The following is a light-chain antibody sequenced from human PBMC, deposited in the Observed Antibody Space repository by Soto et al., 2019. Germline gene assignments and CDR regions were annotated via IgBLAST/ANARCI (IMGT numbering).Light chain of an antibody. CDR2: AAS. CDR3: EQGYSTPWT. V-gene: IGKV1-39*01. Sequence: DLQMTQSPSSLSASVGDRVTITCRASQSISSYLNWYQQKPVKAPKRLIYAASSLYSGVTSRFSGSGSGTDFTLTISSLQPDDFATYDCEQGYSTPWTCGQGTMVEIK. CDR1: QSISSY. J-gene: IGKJ1*01.